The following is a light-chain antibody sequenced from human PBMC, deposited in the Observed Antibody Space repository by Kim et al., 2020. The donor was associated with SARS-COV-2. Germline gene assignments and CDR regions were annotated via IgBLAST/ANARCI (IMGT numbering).Light chain of an antibody. V-gene: IGLV2-8*01. CDR3: TSYGGSDNLI. J-gene: IGLJ2*01. CDR2: EVS. CDR1: SSDIGGSNY. Sequence: QSVTIAGTGTSSDIGGSNYVSWYQQHPGKAPKVIIYEVSKRPSGVPDRFSGSKSGNTAALTVSGLQAEDEADYYCTSYGGSDNLIFGGGTQLTVL.